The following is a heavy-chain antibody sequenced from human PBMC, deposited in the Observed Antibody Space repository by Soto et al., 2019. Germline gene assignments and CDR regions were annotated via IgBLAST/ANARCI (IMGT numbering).Heavy chain of an antibody. CDR1: GGSISSGGYY. CDR2: IYYSGST. CDR3: AREGISGGGWYFDL. J-gene: IGHJ2*01. V-gene: IGHV4-31*03. D-gene: IGHD2-15*01. Sequence: PSETLSLTCTVSGGSISSGGYYWSWIRKHPGKGLEWIGYIYYSGSTYYNPSLKSRVTISVDTSKNQFSLKLSSVTAADTAVYYCAREGISGGGWYFDLWGRGTLVTVSS.